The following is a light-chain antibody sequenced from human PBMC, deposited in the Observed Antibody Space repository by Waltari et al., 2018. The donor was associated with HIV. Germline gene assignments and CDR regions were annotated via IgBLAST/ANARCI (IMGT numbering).Light chain of an antibody. CDR1: QGINHF. V-gene: IGKV1-9*01. Sequence: DIVLTQSPATLSASVGDRVTITCRASQGINHFLAWYQQKPGKAPKLLIYSTSTLYSGVPSRFSGSGSGTEFTLTISSLQPEDFATYYCQQVNRSPLTFGGGTKVEIK. CDR2: STS. J-gene: IGKJ4*01. CDR3: QQVNRSPLT.